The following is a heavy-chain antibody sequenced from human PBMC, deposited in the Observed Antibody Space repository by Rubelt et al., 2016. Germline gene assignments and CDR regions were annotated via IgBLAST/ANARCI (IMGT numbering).Heavy chain of an antibody. CDR2: IDGGGHST. D-gene: IGHD4-23*01. V-gene: IGHV3-23*01. CDR3: AKAHNADYGGKGYFDL. CDR1: GFTFSTYA. Sequence: EFGGGVVQPGRSLRLSCAASGFTFSTYAMSWVRQAPGKGLEWVSAIDGGGHSTYYADSVKGRFTISRDNSKNTLYLQMNSLRAEDTAVYYCAKAHNADYGGKGYFDLWGRGTLVTVSS. J-gene: IGHJ2*01.